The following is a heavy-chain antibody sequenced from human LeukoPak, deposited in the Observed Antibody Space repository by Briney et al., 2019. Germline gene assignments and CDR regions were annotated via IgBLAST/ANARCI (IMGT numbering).Heavy chain of an antibody. D-gene: IGHD3-10*01. CDR2: IYYSGST. CDR3: ARDRGAAWWYFDL. Sequence: SETLSLTCTVSGGSISSYYGSWIRQPPGKGLEWIGYIYYSGSTNYNPSLKSRVTISVDTSKNQFSLKLKSVTAADTAVYYCARDRGAAWWYFDLWGRGTLVTVSS. J-gene: IGHJ2*01. CDR1: GGSISSYY. V-gene: IGHV4-59*01.